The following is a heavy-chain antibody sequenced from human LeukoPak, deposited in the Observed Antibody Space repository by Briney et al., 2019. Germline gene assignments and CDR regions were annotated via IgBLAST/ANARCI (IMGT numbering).Heavy chain of an antibody. CDR2: IYRAGRT. Sequence: PGGSLRLSCTASGFTVSSNYMSWVRQAPGKGLEWVSVIYRAGRTYFADSVKGRFTISRDNSMNTLYLQMNSLRAEDTAVYNCARGGARSPFDYWGQGTLVTVSS. CDR1: GFTVSSNY. J-gene: IGHJ4*02. CDR3: ARGGARSPFDY. V-gene: IGHV3-53*01.